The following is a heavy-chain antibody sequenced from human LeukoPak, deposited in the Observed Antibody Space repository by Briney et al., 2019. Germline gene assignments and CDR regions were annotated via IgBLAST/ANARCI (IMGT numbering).Heavy chain of an antibody. CDR2: IYYSGST. CDR3: ARHQRLLSWFDP. D-gene: IGHD2-15*01. Sequence: SETLSLTCTVSGGPISSSSIDYWGWIRQPPGKGLEWIGSIYYSGSTYYNPSLKSRVTISVDTSKNQFSLKVNSMTAADTAVYYCARHQRLLSWFDPWGQGTLVTVSS. V-gene: IGHV4-39*01. J-gene: IGHJ5*02. CDR1: GGPISSSSIDY.